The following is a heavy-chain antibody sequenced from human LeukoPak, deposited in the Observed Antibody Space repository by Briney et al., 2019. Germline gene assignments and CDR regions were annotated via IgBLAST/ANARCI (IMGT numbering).Heavy chain of an antibody. D-gene: IGHD1-7*01. CDR3: ARERDLTGTTDY. Sequence: SETLSLTCTVSGGSISSSSYYWGWIRQPPGKGLEWIGSIYYSGSTYYNPSLKSRVTISVDTSKNQFSLKLSSVTAADTAVYYCARERDLTGTTDYWSQGTLVTVSS. J-gene: IGHJ4*02. CDR1: GGSISSSSYY. CDR2: IYYSGST. V-gene: IGHV4-39*07.